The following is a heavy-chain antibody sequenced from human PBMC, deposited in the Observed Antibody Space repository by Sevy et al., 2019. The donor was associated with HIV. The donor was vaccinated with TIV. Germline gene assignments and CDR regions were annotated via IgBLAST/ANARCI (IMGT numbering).Heavy chain of an antibody. J-gene: IGHJ5*02. CDR1: GGSISSYY. CDR3: ARVNGYDFWSGYSKEGNNWFDP. D-gene: IGHD3-3*01. Sequence: SETLSLTCTVSGGSISSYYWSWIRQPAGKGLEWIGRIYTSGSTNYNPSLKSRVTMSVDTSKNQFSLKLSSVTAADTAVYYCARVNGYDFWSGYSKEGNNWFDPWGQGTLVTVSS. V-gene: IGHV4-4*07. CDR2: IYTSGST.